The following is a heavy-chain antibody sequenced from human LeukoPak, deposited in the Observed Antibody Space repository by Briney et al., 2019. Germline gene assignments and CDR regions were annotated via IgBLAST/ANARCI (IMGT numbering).Heavy chain of an antibody. V-gene: IGHV4-38-2*02. J-gene: IGHJ4*02. CDR1: GYSISSGYY. Sequence: SETLSLTCTVSGYSISSGYYWGWIRQPPGKGLEWIGSIYHSGSTYYNPSLKSRVTISVDTSKNQFSLKLSSVTAADTAVYYCARDRRRDISNHHHIMPSEPIDYWGQGTLVTVSS. CDR3: ARDRRRDISNHHHIMPSEPIDY. CDR2: IYHSGST. D-gene: IGHD2-2*01.